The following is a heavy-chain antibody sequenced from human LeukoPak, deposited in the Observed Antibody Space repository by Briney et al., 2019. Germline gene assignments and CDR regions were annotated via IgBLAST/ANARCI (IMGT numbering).Heavy chain of an antibody. J-gene: IGHJ6*02. V-gene: IGHV4-39*01. CDR2: IYYSGST. Sequence: SETLSLTCTVSGGSISSSSYYWGWIRQPPGKGLEWIGSIYYSGSTYYNPSLKSRVTISVDTSKNQFSLKLSSVTAADTAVYYCARQTAVGATHYYGMDVWGQGTTVTVSS. D-gene: IGHD1-26*01. CDR3: ARQTAVGATHYYGMDV. CDR1: GGSISSSSYY.